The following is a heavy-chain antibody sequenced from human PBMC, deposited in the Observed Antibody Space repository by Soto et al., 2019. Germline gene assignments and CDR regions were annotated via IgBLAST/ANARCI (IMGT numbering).Heavy chain of an antibody. CDR3: ARDGVRIAARLRHYYYGMDV. D-gene: IGHD6-6*01. CDR2: INPNSGGT. V-gene: IGHV1-2*02. J-gene: IGHJ6*02. Sequence: ASVKVSCKASGYTFTGYYMHWVRQAPGQGLEWMGWINPNSGGTNYAQKFQGRVTMTRDTSISTAYMELSRLRSDDTAVYYCARDGVRIAARLRHYYYGMDVWGQGTTVNVSS. CDR1: GYTFTGYY.